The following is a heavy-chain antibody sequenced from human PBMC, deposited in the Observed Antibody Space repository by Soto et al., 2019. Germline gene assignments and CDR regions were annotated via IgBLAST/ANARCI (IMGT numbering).Heavy chain of an antibody. CDR3: ARDLQAGDDNVNWFAP. Sequence: QVQLVESGGGVVQPGRSLRLSCAASGFSISRSAMHWVRQAPGKGLEWVAVIAYDGSNKWYADSAKGRFTISRDNSKNTLYLDMSSLRAEETAIYFCARDLQAGDDNVNWFAPWGQGTLVTVSS. CDR1: GFSISRSA. J-gene: IGHJ5*02. V-gene: IGHV3-30-3*01. CDR2: IAYDGSNK. D-gene: IGHD1-1*01.